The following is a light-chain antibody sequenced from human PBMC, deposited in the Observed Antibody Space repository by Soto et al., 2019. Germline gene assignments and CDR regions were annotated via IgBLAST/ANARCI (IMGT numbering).Light chain of an antibody. Sequence: EVVLPQSPATLSVSPGERATLSCMASQSVSSNLAWYQQKPGQAPRLLIYGASTRATGIPARFSGSGSGTEFTLTISSLQSEDFAVYYCQQHNNWPTWTFGQGTKVDIK. CDR2: GAS. J-gene: IGKJ1*01. CDR1: QSVSSN. CDR3: QQHNNWPTWT. V-gene: IGKV3-15*01.